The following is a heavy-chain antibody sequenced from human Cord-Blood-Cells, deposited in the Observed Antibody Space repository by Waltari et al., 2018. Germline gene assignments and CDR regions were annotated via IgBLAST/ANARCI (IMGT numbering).Heavy chain of an antibody. Sequence: EVQLVEYGGGLVKPGGSLRLSCAASGFTFSSSSMHWVRQAPGNGLDWFSSISSSSSYRYYADSVKRRFTISRDNAKNSLYLQMNSLRAEDTAVYYCARDRSTGDDAFDIWGQGTMVTVSS. CDR3: ARDRSTGDDAFDI. J-gene: IGHJ3*02. CDR1: GFTFSSSS. CDR2: ISSSSSYR. D-gene: IGHD7-27*01. V-gene: IGHV3-21*01.